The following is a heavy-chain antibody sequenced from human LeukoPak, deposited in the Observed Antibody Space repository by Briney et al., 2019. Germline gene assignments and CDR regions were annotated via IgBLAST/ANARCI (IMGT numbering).Heavy chain of an antibody. V-gene: IGHV3-23*01. CDR3: ATVDDFWSGSYYFDY. J-gene: IGHJ4*02. CDR1: GFTFSSYA. Sequence: GGSLRLSCAASGFTFSSYAMSWVRQAPGKGLEWVSAISGSGGSTYYADSVKGRFTISRDNSENTLYLQMNSLRAEDTAVYYCATVDDFWSGSYYFDYWGQGTLVTVSS. CDR2: ISGSGGST. D-gene: IGHD3-3*01.